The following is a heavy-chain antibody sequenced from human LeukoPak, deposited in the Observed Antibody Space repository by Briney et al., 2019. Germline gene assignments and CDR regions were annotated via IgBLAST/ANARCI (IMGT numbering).Heavy chain of an antibody. J-gene: IGHJ4*02. D-gene: IGHD3-22*01. CDR1: GGSISSGSYY. CDR2: IYYSGST. CDR3: ARDLAVLGYFHFDY. Sequence: PSQTLSLTCTVSGGSISSGSYYWSWIRQPPGKGLEWIGSIYYSGSTYYNPSLKSRVTLSVDTSKNQFSLKLSSVTAADTAVYYCARDLAVLGYFHFDYWGQGTLVTVSS. V-gene: IGHV4-39*07.